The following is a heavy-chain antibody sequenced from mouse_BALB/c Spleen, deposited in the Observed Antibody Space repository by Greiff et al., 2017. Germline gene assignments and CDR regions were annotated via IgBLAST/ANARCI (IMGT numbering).Heavy chain of an antibody. J-gene: IGHJ3*01. CDR2: IWAGGST. D-gene: IGHD4-1*01. CDR3: AREELGHGRFAY. CDR1: GFSLTSYG. V-gene: IGHV2-9*02. Sequence: VMLVESGPGLVAPSQSLSITCTVSGFSLTSYGVHWVRQPPGKGLEWLGVIWAGGSTNYNSALMSRLSISKDNSKSQVFLKMNSLQTDDTAMYYCAREELGHGRFAYWGQGTLVTVSA.